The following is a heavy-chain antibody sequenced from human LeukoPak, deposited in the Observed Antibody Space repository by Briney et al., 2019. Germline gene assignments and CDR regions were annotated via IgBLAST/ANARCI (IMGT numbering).Heavy chain of an antibody. V-gene: IGHV3-13*01. CDR1: DFSFSNYD. J-gene: IGHJ6*02. CDR3: ARVAPADYDFWSGYYLGPYYYGMDV. D-gene: IGHD3-3*01. CDR2: LGTNGDT. Sequence: GGSLRLSCVASDFSFSNYDMYWVRQAAGRGLEWVSALGTNGDTYYLGSVKGRFTISRENGKNSLYPQMNSLGVDDTAVYYCARVAPADYDFWSGYYLGPYYYGMDVWGQGTTVTVSS.